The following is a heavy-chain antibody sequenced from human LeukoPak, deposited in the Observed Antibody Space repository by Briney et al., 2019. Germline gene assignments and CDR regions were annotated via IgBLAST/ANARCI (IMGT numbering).Heavy chain of an antibody. J-gene: IGHJ4*02. V-gene: IGHV4-59*01. CDR1: GCSISSYY. D-gene: IGHD5-24*01. CDR2: IYYSGST. CDR3: ARVGRRDGYSLALYYFDY. Sequence: PSETLSLTCTVSGCSISSYYWSWIRQPPGKGLEWIGYIYYSGSTNYNPSLKSRVTISVDTSKNQFSLKLSSVTAADTAVYYCARVGRRDGYSLALYYFDYWGQGTLVTVSS.